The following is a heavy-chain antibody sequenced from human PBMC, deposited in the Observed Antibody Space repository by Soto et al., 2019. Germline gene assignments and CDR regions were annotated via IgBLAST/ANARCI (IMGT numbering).Heavy chain of an antibody. Sequence: QVQLVQSGAEVKKPGASVKVSCKSSGYTFTGYYMHWVRQAPGQGLEWMGWINPNSGGTNYAQKFQGRVTMTRDTSTSTAYMELSRLRSDDTAVYYCARVLLLHQQLGFDPWGQGTLVTVSS. CDR2: INPNSGGT. D-gene: IGHD6-6*01. J-gene: IGHJ5*02. V-gene: IGHV1-2*02. CDR3: ARVLLLHQQLGFDP. CDR1: GYTFTGYY.